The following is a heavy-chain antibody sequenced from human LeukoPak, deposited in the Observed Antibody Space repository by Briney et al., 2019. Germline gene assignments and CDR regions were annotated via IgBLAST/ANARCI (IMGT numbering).Heavy chain of an antibody. Sequence: GASVRVSCKASGYMFTAYPMNWVRQAPGQGLEWMGWINTNTGNPAYAQGFTGRFVFSLDTSVSTAYLQISSLKAEDTAVYYCARYRMATASDYWGQGTLVTVSS. CDR1: GYMFTAYP. V-gene: IGHV7-4-1*02. D-gene: IGHD5-24*01. J-gene: IGHJ4*02. CDR2: INTNTGNP. CDR3: ARYRMATASDY.